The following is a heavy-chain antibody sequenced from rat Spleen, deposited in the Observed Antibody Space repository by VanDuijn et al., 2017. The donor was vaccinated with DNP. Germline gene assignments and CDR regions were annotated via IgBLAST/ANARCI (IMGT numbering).Heavy chain of an antibody. D-gene: IGHD1-4*01. J-gene: IGHJ2*01. CDR1: GFSLTSYT. Sequence: QVQLKESGPGLVQPSQTLSLTCTVSGFSLTSYTVTWVRQPPGKVLEWIAAISSGGNTYYNSALKSRLSISRDTSKSQVFLKMNSLQTKDTAIYFCTRDRPTSGITLFDYWGQGVMVTVSS. CDR3: TRDRPTSGITLFDY. CDR2: ISSGGNT. V-gene: IGHV2-6*01.